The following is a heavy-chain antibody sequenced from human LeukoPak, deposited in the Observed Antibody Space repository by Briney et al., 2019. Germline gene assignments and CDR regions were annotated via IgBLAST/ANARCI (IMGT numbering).Heavy chain of an antibody. CDR2: INHSGST. V-gene: IGHV4-34*01. D-gene: IGHD2-15*01. CDR1: GGSFSGYY. J-gene: IGHJ4*02. Sequence: SETLSLTCAVYGGSFSGYYWSWIRQPPGKGLEWIGEINHSGSTNYNPSLKSRVTMSVDTSKNQFSLKLSSVTAADTAVYYCARVGGGSCYTCIDYWGQGTLVTVSS. CDR3: ARVGGGSCYTCIDY.